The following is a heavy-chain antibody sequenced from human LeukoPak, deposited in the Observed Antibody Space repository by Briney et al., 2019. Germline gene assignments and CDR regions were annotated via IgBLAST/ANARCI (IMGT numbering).Heavy chain of an antibody. V-gene: IGHV3-23*01. J-gene: IGHJ4*02. Sequence: GGSLRLSCAASGFTFSSYAMSWVRQAPGKGLEWVSAISGSGGSTYYADSVKGRFTISRDNSKNTLYLQMNSLRAEDTAVYYCAKDLVGYYDSSGYPSDYWGQGTLVTVSS. CDR1: GFTFSSYA. CDR2: ISGSGGST. CDR3: AKDLVGYYDSSGYPSDY. D-gene: IGHD3-22*01.